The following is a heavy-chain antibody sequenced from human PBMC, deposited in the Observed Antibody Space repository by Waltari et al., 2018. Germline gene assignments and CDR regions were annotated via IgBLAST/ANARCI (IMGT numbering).Heavy chain of an antibody. CDR1: GASMTSNSW. J-gene: IGHJ4*02. D-gene: IGHD1-26*01. V-gene: IGHV4-4*02. CDR2: IHRSGKT. CDR3: ARDRGRGLYLDS. Sequence: QVQLQESGPGLVKPSGTLSLTCAVSGASMTSNSWGSWVRQPPGRGLEWIGQIHRSGKTNYNPALESRVTVSMDTSNNQFSLKVTSATAADTAVYYCARDRGRGLYLDSWGQGTLVTVSP.